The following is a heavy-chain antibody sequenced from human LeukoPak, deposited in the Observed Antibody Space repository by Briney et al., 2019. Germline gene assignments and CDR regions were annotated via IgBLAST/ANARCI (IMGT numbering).Heavy chain of an antibody. Sequence: GGSLRLSCAASGFTFSSYGMHWVRQAPGKGLEWVAFIRSDGSNKYYADSVKGRFTISRDNSKNTLYLQMNSLRAEDTAVYYCAKKGGPYCSGGSCYSDAFDIWGQGTMVTVSS. J-gene: IGHJ3*02. CDR3: AKKGGPYCSGGSCYSDAFDI. V-gene: IGHV3-30*02. D-gene: IGHD2-15*01. CDR1: GFTFSSYG. CDR2: IRSDGSNK.